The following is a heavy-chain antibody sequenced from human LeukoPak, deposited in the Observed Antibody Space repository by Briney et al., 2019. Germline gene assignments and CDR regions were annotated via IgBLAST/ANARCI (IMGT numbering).Heavy chain of an antibody. V-gene: IGHV4-39*01. CDR3: ARRVSYLDY. CDR2: IYYSGST. Sequence: TSETLSLTCTVSGGSISSSSYYWAWIRQPPGKGLEWVGSIYYSGSTYYNPSLESRVTISVDTSRNQFSLKLRSVTAVDTAIYYCARRVSYLDYWGQGTLVTVSS. CDR1: GGSISSSSYY. J-gene: IGHJ4*02.